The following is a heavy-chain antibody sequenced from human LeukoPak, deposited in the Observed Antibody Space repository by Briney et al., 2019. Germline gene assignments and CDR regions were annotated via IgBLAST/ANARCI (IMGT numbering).Heavy chain of an antibody. CDR3: AGFGSSGAYYYYYYYMDV. V-gene: IGHV1-2*02. J-gene: IGHJ6*03. Sequence: ASVKVSCKASGYTFTGYYMHWVRQAPGQGLEWMGWINPNSGGTNYAQKFQGRVTMTRDTSISTAYMELSSLRSEDTAVYYCAGFGSSGAYYYYYYYMDVWGKGTTVTVSS. CDR1: GYTFTGYY. D-gene: IGHD1-26*01. CDR2: INPNSGGT.